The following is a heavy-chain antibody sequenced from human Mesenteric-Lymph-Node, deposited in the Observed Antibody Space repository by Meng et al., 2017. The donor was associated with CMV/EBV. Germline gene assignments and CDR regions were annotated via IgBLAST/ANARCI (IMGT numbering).Heavy chain of an antibody. Sequence: GESLKISCAASGFTFSGSAMHWVRQASGKGLEWVGRIRSKANSYATAYAASVKGRFTISRDNSKNTAYLHMNSLRVEDTAIYYCTKDPGGPVGTSWYSDFWGQGTLVTVSS. CDR1: GFTFSGSA. D-gene: IGHD6-13*01. CDR2: IRSKANSYAT. V-gene: IGHV3-73*01. J-gene: IGHJ4*02. CDR3: TKDPGGPVGTSWYSDF.